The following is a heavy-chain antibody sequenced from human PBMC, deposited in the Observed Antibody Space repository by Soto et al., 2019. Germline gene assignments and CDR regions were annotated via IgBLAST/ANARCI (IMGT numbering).Heavy chain of an antibody. Sequence: EVQLVESGGGLVQPGGSLRLSCAASGFTFSSYSMNWVRQAPGKGLEWVSYISSSSSTIYYADSVKGRFTISRDNAKNSLYLQMNSLRDEDTAVYYSASNQDYYDSSGYPDYWGQGTLVTVSS. CDR1: GFTFSSYS. D-gene: IGHD3-22*01. CDR3: ASNQDYYDSSGYPDY. J-gene: IGHJ4*02. CDR2: ISSSSSTI. V-gene: IGHV3-48*02.